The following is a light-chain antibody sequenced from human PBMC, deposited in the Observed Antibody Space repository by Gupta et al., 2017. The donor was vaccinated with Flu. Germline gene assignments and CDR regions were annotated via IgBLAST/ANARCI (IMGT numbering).Light chain of an antibody. CDR1: SSNIGNNY. J-gene: IGLJ2*01. V-gene: IGLV1-51*01. Sequence: QSLLTQPPSVSAPPGQKVTISCTGSSSNIGNNYVSWYQQLPGTAPKLLIYDNNKRPSGIPDRFSGSKSGTSATLGITGLQTGDEADYYCGTWDSSLSAVVFGGGTKLTVL. CDR2: DNN. CDR3: GTWDSSLSAVV.